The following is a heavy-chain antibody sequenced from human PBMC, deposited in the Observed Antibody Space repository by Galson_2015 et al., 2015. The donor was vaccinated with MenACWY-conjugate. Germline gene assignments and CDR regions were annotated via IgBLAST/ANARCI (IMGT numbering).Heavy chain of an antibody. Sequence: SLRLSCAAAGFTFSLYRMNWVRQAPGKGLEWVSSISSGSSYIYYADSVKGRFTISRDNANNSLHLQLNSLRVEDTALYYCARGKGSGSVPYYFDYWGQGVMVAVSS. CDR2: ISSGSSYI. CDR1: GFTFSLYR. V-gene: IGHV3-21*01. CDR3: ARGKGSGSVPYYFDY. J-gene: IGHJ4*02. D-gene: IGHD3-22*01.